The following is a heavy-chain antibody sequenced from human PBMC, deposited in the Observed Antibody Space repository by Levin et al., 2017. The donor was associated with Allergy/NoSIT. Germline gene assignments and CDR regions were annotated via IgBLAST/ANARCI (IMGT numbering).Heavy chain of an antibody. D-gene: IGHD3-9*01. CDR3: AARDPEKYYDNLTGPHSYCYGMDV. Sequence: ASVKVSCKASGYTFTSYYMHWVRQAPGQGLEWMGIINPSGGSTSYAQKFQGRVTMTRDTSTSTVYMELSSQRSEDTAVYYCAARDPEKYYDNLTGPHSYCYGMDVWGQGTTVTVSS. CDR1: GYTFTSYY. J-gene: IGHJ6*02. V-gene: IGHV1-46*01. CDR2: INPSGGST.